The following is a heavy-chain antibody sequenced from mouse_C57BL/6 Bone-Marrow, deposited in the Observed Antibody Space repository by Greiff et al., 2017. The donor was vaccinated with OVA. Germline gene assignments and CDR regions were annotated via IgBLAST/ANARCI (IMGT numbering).Heavy chain of an antibody. CDR1: GFNIKDYY. CDR3: ANYAYYYAMDY. D-gene: IGHD2-4*01. Sequence: VQLQQSGAELVKPGASVKLSCTASGFNIKDYYMHWVKQRTEQGLEWIGRIDPEDGETEYAPKFQGKATITVDTSSNTAYLQLSSLTSEDTAVYYCANYAYYYAMDYWGQGTSVTVSS. V-gene: IGHV14-2*01. CDR2: IDPEDGET. J-gene: IGHJ4*01.